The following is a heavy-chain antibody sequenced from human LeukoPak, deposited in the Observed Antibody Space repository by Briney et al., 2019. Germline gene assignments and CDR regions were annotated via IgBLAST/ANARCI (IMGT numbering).Heavy chain of an antibody. CDR1: GFTFTNYN. CDR3: ARRYRDWLDP. D-gene: IGHD3-16*02. V-gene: IGHV3-48*01. J-gene: IGHJ5*02. Sequence: GGSLRLSCAASGFTFTNYNMNWVRQAPGKGLEWISYISGGSGTIYYADSVRGRFTVSRDNAKDSLWLQMNNLRVEDTAVYYCARRYRDWLDPWGPGTLVTVSS. CDR2: ISGGSGTI.